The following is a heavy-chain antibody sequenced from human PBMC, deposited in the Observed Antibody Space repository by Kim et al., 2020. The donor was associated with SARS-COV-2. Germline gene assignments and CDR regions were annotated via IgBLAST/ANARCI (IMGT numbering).Heavy chain of an antibody. J-gene: IGHJ6*03. CDR1: GYTFTSYG. V-gene: IGHV1-18*01. Sequence: ASVKVSCKASGYTFTSYGISWVRQAPGQGLEWMGWISAYNGNTNYAQKLQGRVTMTTDTSTSTAYMELRSLRSDDTAVYYCAREVLRFLESNSQVGGYYYYYMAVWGKGTTVTVSS. D-gene: IGHD3-3*01. CDR2: ISAYNGNT. CDR3: AREVLRFLESNSQVGGYYYYYMAV.